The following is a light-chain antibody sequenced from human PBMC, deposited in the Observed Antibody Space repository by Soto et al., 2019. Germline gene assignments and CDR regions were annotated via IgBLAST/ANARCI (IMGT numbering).Light chain of an antibody. CDR1: SSNIGSNT. CDR3: AAWDDSLKMV. CDR2: SNN. V-gene: IGLV1-44*01. Sequence: QSVLTQPPSASGTPGQRVNISCSGSSSNIGSNTVNWYQQLPGTAPKLLIYSNNQRPSGVPDRFSGSKSGTSASLAISGLQSEDEADYYCAAWDDSLKMVFGGGTKLTVL. J-gene: IGLJ2*01.